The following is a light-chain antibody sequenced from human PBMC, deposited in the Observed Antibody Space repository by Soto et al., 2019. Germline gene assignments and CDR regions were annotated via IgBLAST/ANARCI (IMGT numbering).Light chain of an antibody. CDR3: QHYHTPNST. J-gene: IGKJ1*01. CDR1: DSVLYSSNNKNY. CDR2: WAS. V-gene: IGKV4-1*01. Sequence: DVVMTQSPGSLTVSLGEGATISCKSSDSVLYSSNNKNYLAWYXQKPGQPPKLLIYWASTRESGVPDRFSGSGSEKHLTLTIRSLQAEDVAASYCQHYHTPNSTFAQGTKVDI.